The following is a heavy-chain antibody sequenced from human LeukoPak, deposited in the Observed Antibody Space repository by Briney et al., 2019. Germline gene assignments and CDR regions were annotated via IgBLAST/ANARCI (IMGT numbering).Heavy chain of an antibody. CDR3: AKDGTGITIFGVVTVPFDY. J-gene: IGHJ4*02. CDR2: ISYDGSNK. Sequence: QPGGSLRLSCAASGFTFSSYGMHWVRQAPGKGLEWVAVISYDGSNKYYADSVKGRFTISRDNSKNTLYLQMNSLRAEDTAVYYCAKDGTGITIFGVVTVPFDYWGQGTLVTVSS. V-gene: IGHV3-30*18. D-gene: IGHD3-3*01. CDR1: GFTFSSYG.